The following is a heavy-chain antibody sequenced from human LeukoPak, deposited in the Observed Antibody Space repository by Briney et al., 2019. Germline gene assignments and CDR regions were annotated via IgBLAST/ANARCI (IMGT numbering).Heavy chain of an antibody. J-gene: IGHJ4*02. V-gene: IGHV4-31*03. Sequence: PSQTLSLTCTVSGGSISSGGYYWSWIRQHPGKGLEWIGYIYYSGSTYYNPSLKSRVTISVDTSKNQFSLKLSSVTAADTAVYYCGRDGASSGYYDYWGQGTLVTVPS. D-gene: IGHD3-22*01. CDR3: GRDGASSGYYDY. CDR1: GGSISSGGYY. CDR2: IYYSGST.